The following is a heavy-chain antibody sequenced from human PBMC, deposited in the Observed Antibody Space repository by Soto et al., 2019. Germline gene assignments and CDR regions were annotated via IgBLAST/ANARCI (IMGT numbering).Heavy chain of an antibody. CDR2: TYYRSKWYN. J-gene: IGHJ6*02. Sequence: QVQLQQSGPGLVKPSQTLSLTCAISGDSVSSNSAAWNWIRQSPSRGLEWLGRTYYRSKWYNDYAVSVKSRITINPDTSKNQFSLQLNSVTPEDTAVYYCARDPSTYCSSTGCEYGMDVWGQGTTVTVSS. D-gene: IGHD2-2*01. V-gene: IGHV6-1*01. CDR1: GDSVSSNSAA. CDR3: ARDPSTYCSSTGCEYGMDV.